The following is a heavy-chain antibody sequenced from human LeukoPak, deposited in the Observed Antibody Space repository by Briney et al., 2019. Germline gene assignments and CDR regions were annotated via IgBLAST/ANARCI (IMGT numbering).Heavy chain of an antibody. J-gene: IGHJ4*02. CDR3: AKAGFWSGYYYSN. CDR1: GFTFSSYA. Sequence: GGSLSLSCAASGFTFSSYAMNWVRQAPGQGLEWVSVIRGSGVTTYYADSVKGRFTISRDNSNNTLYLQMNSLRAEDTAVYYCAKAGFWSGYYYSNWGQGTLVTVSS. V-gene: IGHV3-23*01. D-gene: IGHD3-3*01. CDR2: IRGSGVTT.